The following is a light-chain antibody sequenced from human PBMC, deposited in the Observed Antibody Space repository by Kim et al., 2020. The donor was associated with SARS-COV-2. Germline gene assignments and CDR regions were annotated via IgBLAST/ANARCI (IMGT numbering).Light chain of an antibody. Sequence: SPGERATLSCRASQSVSSSYLAWYQQKPGEAPRLLIYSASSRATGIPDRLSGSGSGTDVTLTISRLEPEDFAVYYCQQYGSPPWTFGQGTKVDIK. J-gene: IGKJ1*01. CDR1: QSVSSSY. V-gene: IGKV3-20*01. CDR3: QQYGSPPWT. CDR2: SAS.